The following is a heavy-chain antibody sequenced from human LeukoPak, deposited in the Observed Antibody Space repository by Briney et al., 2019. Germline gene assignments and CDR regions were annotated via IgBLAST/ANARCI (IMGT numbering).Heavy chain of an antibody. CDR1: GGSISSSSYY. CDR2: IYYSGST. D-gene: IGHD3-10*01. J-gene: IGHJ5*02. CDR3: ARVYGPPPLGSGSYYNQGWFDP. V-gene: IGHV4-39*07. Sequence: KTSETLSLTCTVSGGSISSSSYYWGWIRQPPGKGLEWIGSIYYSGSTYYNPSLKSRVTISVDTSKNQFSLKLSSVTAADTAVYYCARVYGPPPLGSGSYYNQGWFDPWGQGTLVTVSS.